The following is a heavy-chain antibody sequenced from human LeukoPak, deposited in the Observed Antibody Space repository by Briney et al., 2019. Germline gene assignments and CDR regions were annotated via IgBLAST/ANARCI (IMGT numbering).Heavy chain of an antibody. Sequence: GGSLRLSCAASGFTFSSYSMNWVRQAPGKGLEWVSYISSSSSTIYYADSVKGRFTISRDNAKNSLYLQMNGLRAEDTAVYYCARGNGPTVTTGPLDYWGQGTLVTVSS. CDR1: GFTFSSYS. V-gene: IGHV3-48*01. D-gene: IGHD4-17*01. J-gene: IGHJ4*02. CDR3: ARGNGPTVTTGPLDY. CDR2: ISSSSSTI.